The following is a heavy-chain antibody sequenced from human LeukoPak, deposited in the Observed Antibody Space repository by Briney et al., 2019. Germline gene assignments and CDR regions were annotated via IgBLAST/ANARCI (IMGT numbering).Heavy chain of an antibody. V-gene: IGHV3-21*01. CDR1: GFTFNTFN. D-gene: IGHD3-9*01. Sequence: GGSLRLSCVASGFTFNTFNMNWVRQAPGKGLEWVSSITSGGDYIYYADSVKGRFTTSRDNAKNSLSLQLNSLRVEDTAIYYCARGHYDVLAASYKWTLDYWGQGTLVTVSS. CDR3: ARGHYDVLAASYKWTLDY. CDR2: ITSGGDYI. J-gene: IGHJ4*02.